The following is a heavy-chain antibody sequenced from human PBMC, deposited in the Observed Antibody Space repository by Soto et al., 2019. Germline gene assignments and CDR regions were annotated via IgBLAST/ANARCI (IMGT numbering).Heavy chain of an antibody. CDR2: VYHSGTT. D-gene: IGHD4-17*01. Sequence: TLSLTCTVSGGSISTYYWSWIRQSPGKGPEWIGYVYHSGTTNYNPSLESRVTMSLDTSKNQFFLNLSSVTAADTAVYYCARIGLTTALLWGQGTLVTVSS. J-gene: IGHJ4*02. V-gene: IGHV4-59*08. CDR1: GGSISTYY. CDR3: ARIGLTTALL.